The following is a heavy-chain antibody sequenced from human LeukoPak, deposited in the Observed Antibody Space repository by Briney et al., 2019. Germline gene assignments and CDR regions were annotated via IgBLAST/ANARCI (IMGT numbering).Heavy chain of an antibody. CDR2: IYYSGST. CDR1: GGSISSGDYY. CDR3: ASTVTTAGWFDP. J-gene: IGHJ5*02. V-gene: IGHV4-30-4*01. D-gene: IGHD4-17*01. Sequence: SETLSLTCTVSGGSISSGDYYWSWIRQPPGKGLEWIGYIYYSGSTYYNPSLKSRVTISVDTSKNQFSLKLSSVTAADTAVYYCASTVTTAGWFDPWGQGTLVTVSS.